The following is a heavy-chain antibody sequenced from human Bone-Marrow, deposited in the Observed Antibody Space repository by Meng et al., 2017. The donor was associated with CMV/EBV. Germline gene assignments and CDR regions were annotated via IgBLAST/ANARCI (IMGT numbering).Heavy chain of an antibody. J-gene: IGHJ4*02. Sequence: SVKVSCKASGGTFSSYTISWVRQAPGQGLEWMGRIIPILGIANYAQKFQGRVTITADKSTSTAYMELSSLRSEDTAVYYCAIRPYFGVVTTDYWGQGTLVTVPS. V-gene: IGHV1-69*02. CDR3: AIRPYFGVVTTDY. CDR1: GGTFSSYT. CDR2: IIPILGIA. D-gene: IGHD3-3*01.